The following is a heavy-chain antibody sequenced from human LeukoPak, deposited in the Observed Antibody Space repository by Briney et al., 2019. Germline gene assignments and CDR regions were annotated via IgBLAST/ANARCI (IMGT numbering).Heavy chain of an antibody. CDR1: GFTFSGFG. CDR3: ARWSRYSSGWYELDY. Sequence: GGSLRLSCAASGFTFSGFGMHWVRQAPGKGLEWVALTWHDGSNKHYADSVMGRFTISRDNSKNTPYLQMDSLRVEDTAVYYCARWSRYSSGWYELDYWGQGTLVTVSS. J-gene: IGHJ4*02. D-gene: IGHD6-19*01. CDR2: TWHDGSNK. V-gene: IGHV3-33*01.